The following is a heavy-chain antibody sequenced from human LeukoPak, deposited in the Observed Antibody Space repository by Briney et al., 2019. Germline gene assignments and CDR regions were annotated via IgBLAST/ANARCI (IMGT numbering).Heavy chain of an antibody. J-gene: IGHJ5*02. V-gene: IGHV1-46*01. CDR1: GYTFTIYL. Sequence: ASVTVSCKASGYTFTIYLMHWVRQAPGQGLEWVGIINPSGGSTNYAQKFQGRVTMTRDTSTSTVYMELSSLRSEDTAVYYCARFFSGSYDNSWGQGTLVTVSS. CDR3: ARFFSGSYDNS. D-gene: IGHD1-26*01. CDR2: INPSGGST.